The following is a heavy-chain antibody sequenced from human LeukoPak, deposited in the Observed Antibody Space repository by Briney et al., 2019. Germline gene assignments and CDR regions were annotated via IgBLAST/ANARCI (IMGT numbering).Heavy chain of an antibody. D-gene: IGHD5-18*01. V-gene: IGHV3-23*01. CDR1: GFTFSSYA. J-gene: IGHJ4*02. CDR3: AKDRRGYSYGPQGY. CDR2: ISGSGGST. Sequence: GGSLRLSCAASGFTFSSYAMSWVRQAPGKGLEWVSAISGSGGSTYYADSVKSRFTISRDNSKNTLYLQMNSLRAEDTAAYYCAKDRRGYSYGPQGYWGQGTLVTVSS.